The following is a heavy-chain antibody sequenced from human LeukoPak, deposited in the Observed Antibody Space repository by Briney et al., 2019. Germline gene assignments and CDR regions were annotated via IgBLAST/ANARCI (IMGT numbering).Heavy chain of an antibody. CDR3: AKDSDYYGSGSPDY. V-gene: IGHV3-23*01. D-gene: IGHD3-10*01. CDR2: ISGSGGST. J-gene: IGHJ4*02. Sequence: GGSLRLSCAASGFTFSSYGMSWVRQAPGKGLEWVSAISGSGGSTYYADSVKGRFTISRDNSKNTLYLQMNSLRAEDTAVYYCAKDSDYYGSGSPDYWGQGTLVTVSS. CDR1: GFTFSSYG.